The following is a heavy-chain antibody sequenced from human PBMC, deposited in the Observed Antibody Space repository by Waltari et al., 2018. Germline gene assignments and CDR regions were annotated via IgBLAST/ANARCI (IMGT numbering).Heavy chain of an antibody. J-gene: IGHJ4*02. D-gene: IGHD2-15*01. CDR1: GDSVSSPYW. CDR2: IHPIGRT. CDR3: ARDRGRGLYRDS. Sequence: QLQLQESGPGLVKPSGTLSLTCTVSGDSVSSPYWWNWVRQSPEKGLAWIGQIHPIGRTNYNPSLESRVTVSIDMSNNQFSLKLTSATAADTAVYYCARDRGRGLYRDSWGQGTLVTVSP. V-gene: IGHV4-4*02.